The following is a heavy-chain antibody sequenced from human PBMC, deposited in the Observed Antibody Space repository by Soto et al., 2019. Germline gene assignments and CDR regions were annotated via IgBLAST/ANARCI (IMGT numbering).Heavy chain of an antibody. CDR2: IYYSGST. Sequence: SETLSLTCTVSGGSVSSGSYYWSWIRRPPGKGLEWIGYIYYSGSTNYNPSLKSRVTISVDTSKNQFSLKLSSVTAADTAVYYCARAYGDYDLSDFDISGQMTTVTFSS. V-gene: IGHV4-61*01. CDR1: GGSVSSGSYY. J-gene: IGHJ3*02. CDR3: ARAYGDYDLSDFDI. D-gene: IGHD4-17*01.